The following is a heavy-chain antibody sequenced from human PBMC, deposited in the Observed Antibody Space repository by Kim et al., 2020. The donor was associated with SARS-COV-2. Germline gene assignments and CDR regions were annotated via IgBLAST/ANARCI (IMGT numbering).Heavy chain of an antibody. CDR2: IYHSGST. Sequence: SETLSLTCAVSGGSISSSNGWSWVRQPPGKGLEWIGEIYHSGSTNYNPSLKSRVTISVDKSKNQFSLKLSSVTAADTAVYYCARDRYCSGGSCYGTIDYWGQGTLVTVSS. CDR3: ARDRYCSGGSCYGTIDY. CDR1: GGSISSSNG. J-gene: IGHJ4*02. D-gene: IGHD2-15*01. V-gene: IGHV4-4*02.